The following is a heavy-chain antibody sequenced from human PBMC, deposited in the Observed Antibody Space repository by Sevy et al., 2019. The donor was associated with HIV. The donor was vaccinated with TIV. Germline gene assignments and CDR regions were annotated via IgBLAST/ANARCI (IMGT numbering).Heavy chain of an antibody. D-gene: IGHD2-2*01. V-gene: IGHV1-58*01. J-gene: IGHJ6*02. CDR2: IVVGSGNT. Sequence: ASVKVSCKASGFTFTSSAVQWVRQARGQRLEWIGWIVVGSGNTNYAQKFQERVTITRDMSTSTAYMELSSLRSEDTAVYYCAAGVVVVPAAMRNDDYYGMDVWGQGTTVTVSS. CDR1: GFTFTSSA. CDR3: AAGVVVVPAAMRNDDYYGMDV.